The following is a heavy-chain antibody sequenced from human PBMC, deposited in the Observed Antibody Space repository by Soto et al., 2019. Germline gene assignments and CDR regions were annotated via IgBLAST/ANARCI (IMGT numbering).Heavy chain of an antibody. CDR3: AREASPDAFDI. CDR2: IYYSGST. Sequence: SETLSLTCTVSGGSISSGDYYWIWIRQPPGKGLEWIGYIYYSGSTYYNASLKSRISISVDTSQNKFSLKLTSVTAADTAVYYCAREASPDAFDIWGQGTLITVSS. CDR1: GGSISSGDYY. V-gene: IGHV4-30-4*01. J-gene: IGHJ3*02.